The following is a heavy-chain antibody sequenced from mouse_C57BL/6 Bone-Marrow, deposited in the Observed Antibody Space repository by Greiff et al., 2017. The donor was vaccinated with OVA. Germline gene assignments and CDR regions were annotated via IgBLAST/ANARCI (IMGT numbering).Heavy chain of an antibody. D-gene: IGHD1-3*01. CDR1: GYTFTSYW. V-gene: IGHV1-55*01. J-gene: IGHJ2*01. CDR2: IYPGSGST. Sequence: QVQLQQPGAELVKPGASVKMSCKASGYTFTSYWLTWVKQRPGQGLEWIGDIYPGSGSTNYNEKFKSKATLTVDTSSSTAYLQLRGLTSEDSAVYDCARDNYAVGYWGQGPTVTVSS. CDR3: ARDNYAVGY.